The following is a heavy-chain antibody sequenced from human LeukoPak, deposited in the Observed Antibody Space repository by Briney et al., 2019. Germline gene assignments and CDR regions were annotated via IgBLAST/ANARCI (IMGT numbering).Heavy chain of an antibody. V-gene: IGHV3-23*01. CDR2: ISGSGGST. CDR1: GFTFSSYA. Sequence: PGGSLRLSCAASGFTFSSYAMSWVRQAPGKGLEWVSAISGSGGSTYYADSVKGRFTISRDNSKNTLYLQMNSLRAEDTAVYYCAKDHLLWFGGLSWFDPWGQGTLVTVSS. D-gene: IGHD3-10*01. J-gene: IGHJ5*02. CDR3: AKDHLLWFGGLSWFDP.